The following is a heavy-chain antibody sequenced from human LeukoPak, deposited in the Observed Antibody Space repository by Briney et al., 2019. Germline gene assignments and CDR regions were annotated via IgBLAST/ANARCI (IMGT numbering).Heavy chain of an antibody. CDR3: ASSGRQWLVRGMIDY. D-gene: IGHD6-19*01. J-gene: IGHJ4*02. Sequence: PSETLSLTCTVSGGSIRSSYYYWSWIRQPPGKGLEWIGEINHSGSTNYNPSLKSRVTISVDTSKNQFSLKLSSVTAADTAVYYCASSGRQWLVRGMIDYWGQGTLVTVSS. CDR1: GGSIRSSYYY. V-gene: IGHV4-39*07. CDR2: INHSGST.